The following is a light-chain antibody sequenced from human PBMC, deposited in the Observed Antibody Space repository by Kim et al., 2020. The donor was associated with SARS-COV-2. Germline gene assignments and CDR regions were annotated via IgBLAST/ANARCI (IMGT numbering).Light chain of an antibody. Sequence: GQRVTIYCSGSRSNIGSNTVNWYQPLPGAAPKLLMYDSNQRPSGVPDRFSGSKSGTSASLAISGLQSEDEADYYCAAWDYSLIGWVFGGGTQLTVL. CDR1: RSNIGSNT. J-gene: IGLJ3*02. V-gene: IGLV1-44*01. CDR2: DSN. CDR3: AAWDYSLIGWV.